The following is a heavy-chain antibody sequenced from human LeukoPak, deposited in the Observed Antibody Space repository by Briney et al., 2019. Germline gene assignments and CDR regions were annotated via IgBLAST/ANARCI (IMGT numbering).Heavy chain of an antibody. J-gene: IGHJ4*02. Sequence: PGGSLRLSCAASGFTFSDYYMSWIRQAPGKGLEWVSYISPTGGTKYYADPVKGRFTISRDNAKNSLFLQTNSLRVEDTAVYYCARVPTTVTYTDYWGREPWSPSPQ. V-gene: IGHV3-11*01. CDR1: GFTFSDYY. D-gene: IGHD4-17*01. CDR3: ARVPTTVTYTDY. CDR2: ISPTGGTK.